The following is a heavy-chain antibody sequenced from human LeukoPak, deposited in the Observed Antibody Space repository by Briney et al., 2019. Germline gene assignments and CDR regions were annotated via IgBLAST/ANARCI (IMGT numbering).Heavy chain of an antibody. CDR1: GGTFSSYA. CDR3: ARDHDDSSGYYYNWFDP. Sequence: SVKVSCKASGGTFSSYAISWVRQAPGQGLEWMGGIIPILGTANYAQKFQGRVTITTDESTSTAYMELSSLRSEDTAVYYCARDHDDSSGYYYNWFDPWGQGTLVTVSS. J-gene: IGHJ5*02. D-gene: IGHD3-22*01. V-gene: IGHV1-69*05. CDR2: IIPILGTA.